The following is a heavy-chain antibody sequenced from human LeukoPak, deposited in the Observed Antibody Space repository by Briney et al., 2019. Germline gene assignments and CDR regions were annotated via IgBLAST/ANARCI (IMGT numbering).Heavy chain of an antibody. V-gene: IGHV5-51*01. Sequence: HGESLKISCKGSGYSFTSYWIGWVRQMPGKGLEWMGIIYPGDSDTRYSPSFQGQVTISADRSISTAYLQWSSLKASDSAIYYCARNSGKYYNPWIEYWGQGTLVTVSS. J-gene: IGHJ4*02. CDR1: GYSFTSYW. CDR3: ARNSGKYYNPWIEY. D-gene: IGHD3-10*01. CDR2: IYPGDSDT.